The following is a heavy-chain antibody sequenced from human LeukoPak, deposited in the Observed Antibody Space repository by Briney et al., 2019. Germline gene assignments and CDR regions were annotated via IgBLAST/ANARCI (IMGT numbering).Heavy chain of an antibody. CDR2: IYYSGST. D-gene: IGHD3-3*01. CDR3: ARAPGYYDFWSGSRKGAFDI. Sequence: SETLSLTCTVSGGSITSYYWSWIRQPPGKGLEWIGYIYYSGSTNYNPSLKSRVTISVDTSKNQFSLKLSSVTAADTAVYYCARAPGYYDFWSGSRKGAFDIWGQGTMVTVSS. CDR1: GGSITSYY. V-gene: IGHV4-59*01. J-gene: IGHJ3*02.